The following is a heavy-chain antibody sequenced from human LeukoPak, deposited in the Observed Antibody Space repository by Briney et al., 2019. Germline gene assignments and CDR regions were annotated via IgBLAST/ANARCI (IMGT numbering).Heavy chain of an antibody. CDR1: GYTFTSYG. CDR3: ARDRFPYIAVAVYAFDI. CDR2: ISAYNGNT. J-gene: IGHJ3*02. D-gene: IGHD6-19*01. V-gene: IGHV1-18*01. Sequence: GASVKVSCKASGYTFTSYGISWVRQAPGQGLEWMGWISAYNGNTNYAQKLQGRVTMTTDTSTSTAYMELRSLRSDDTAVYYCARDRFPYIAVAVYAFDIWGQGTMVTVSS.